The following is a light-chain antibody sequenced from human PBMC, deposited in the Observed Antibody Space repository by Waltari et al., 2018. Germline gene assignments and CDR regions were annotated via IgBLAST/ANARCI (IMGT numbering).Light chain of an antibody. V-gene: IGLV1-47*01. Sequence: QSVLPQPPSASGTPGQRVTISCSGSTSNIGANSVYWYQQLPGTAPKLLISRNNQRPSGVPDRFSGSKSGTSASLAISGLRSEDEADFYCAAWDDSLSGVVFGGGTKLTVL. CDR1: TSNIGANS. J-gene: IGLJ3*02. CDR2: RNN. CDR3: AAWDDSLSGVV.